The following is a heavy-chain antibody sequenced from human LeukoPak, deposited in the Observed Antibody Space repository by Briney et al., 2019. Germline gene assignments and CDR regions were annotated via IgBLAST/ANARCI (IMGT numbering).Heavy chain of an antibody. J-gene: IGHJ3*02. Sequence: SETLSLTCTVSGGSISSYHWSWIRQPPGKGLQWIGFIYSSGSTNYNPSLKSRVTISLDTSKNQFSLRVSSVTSADTALYYCARGNSGYDYAFDIWGQGTMVTVSS. CDR3: ARGNSGYDYAFDI. D-gene: IGHD5-12*01. CDR1: GGSISSYH. CDR2: IYSSGST. V-gene: IGHV4-59*01.